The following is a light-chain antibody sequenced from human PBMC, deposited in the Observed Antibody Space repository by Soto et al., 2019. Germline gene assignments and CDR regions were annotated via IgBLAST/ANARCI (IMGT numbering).Light chain of an antibody. Sequence: EIVMTQSPATLSVSPGERATLSCRASPSVYSNLAWYKQKPGQAPRLLIFGASTEAAGISARFSGSGSGTEFTLTISSLQSEDFAVYYCQQYHNWPWTFGQGTKVEIK. J-gene: IGKJ1*01. CDR1: PSVYSN. CDR3: QQYHNWPWT. CDR2: GAS. V-gene: IGKV3-15*01.